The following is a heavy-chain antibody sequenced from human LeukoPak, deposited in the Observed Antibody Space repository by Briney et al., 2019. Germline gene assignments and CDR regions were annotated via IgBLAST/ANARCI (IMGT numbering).Heavy chain of an antibody. CDR2: INHSGST. V-gene: IGHV4-34*01. D-gene: IGHD4-11*01. J-gene: IGHJ4*02. CDR1: GGSFSGYY. CDR3: ARGQSNYNY. Sequence: SETLSLTCAVYGGSFSGYYWSWIRQPPGKGLEWTGEINHSGSTNYNPSLKSRVTISVDTSKNQFSLKLSSVTAADTAVYYCARGQSNYNYWGQGTLVTVSS.